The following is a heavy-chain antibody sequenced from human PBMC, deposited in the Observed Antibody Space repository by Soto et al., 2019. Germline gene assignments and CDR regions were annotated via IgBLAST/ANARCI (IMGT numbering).Heavy chain of an antibody. CDR3: AKSIAAVGTPPYFYYYGMDV. CDR2: ISYDESNK. CDR1: GLTFSSYG. J-gene: IGHJ6*02. Sequence: QVQLVESGGGVVQPGRSLRLSCAASGLTFSSYGMHWVRQAPGKGLEWVAVISYDESNKYYADSVKGRFTISRDNSKNTLYLQMNSLRAEDTAVYYCAKSIAAVGTPPYFYYYGMDVWGQGTTVTVSS. D-gene: IGHD6-13*01. V-gene: IGHV3-30*18.